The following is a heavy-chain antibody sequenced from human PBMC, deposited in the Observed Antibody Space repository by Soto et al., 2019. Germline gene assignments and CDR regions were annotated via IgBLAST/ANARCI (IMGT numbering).Heavy chain of an antibody. V-gene: IGHV1-69*01. CDR1: GGTLSSRV. J-gene: IGHJ2*01. CDR2: VSPLFGTT. Sequence: QVQLVQSGAEVKKPGSSVKVSCKASGGTLSSRVISWVRQAPGQGLEWMGGVSPLFGTTYYAQKFQGRLTITADASSGTADMELSSMKSEDTAVYYCTGGASSGGWYFDVWGRGTLVSVSS. D-gene: IGHD1-26*01. CDR3: TGGASSGGWYFDV.